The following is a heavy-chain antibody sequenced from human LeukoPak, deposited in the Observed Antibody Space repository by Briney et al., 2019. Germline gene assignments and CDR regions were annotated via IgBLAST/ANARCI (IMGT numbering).Heavy chain of an antibody. J-gene: IGHJ2*01. CDR1: GGSISSSSYY. D-gene: IGHD5-18*01. CDR3: ARVRSPWGYSYGYPLRYFDL. CDR2: IYYSGST. V-gene: IGHV4-39*07. Sequence: SETLSLTCTVSGGSISSSSYYWGWIRQPPGKGLEWIGSIYYSGSTNYNPSLKSRVTISVDTSKNQFSLKLSSVTAADTAVYYCARVRSPWGYSYGYPLRYFDLWGRGTLVTVSS.